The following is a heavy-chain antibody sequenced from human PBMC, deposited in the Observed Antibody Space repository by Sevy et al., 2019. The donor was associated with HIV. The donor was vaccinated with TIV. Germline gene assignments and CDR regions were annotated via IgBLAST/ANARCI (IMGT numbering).Heavy chain of an antibody. V-gene: IGHV3-23*01. J-gene: IGHJ4*02. CDR1: GFIFSSYA. CDR3: AKNSRAAVTTGLYY. CDR2: ISGSGNST. Sequence: GGSLRLSCAASGFIFSSYAMSWVRQAPGKGLEWVSGISGSGNSTYYADSVKGRFTISRDNSKNTLYLQMNSLRAEDAAVYYCAKNSRAAVTTGLYYWGQGTQVTVSS. D-gene: IGHD4-17*01.